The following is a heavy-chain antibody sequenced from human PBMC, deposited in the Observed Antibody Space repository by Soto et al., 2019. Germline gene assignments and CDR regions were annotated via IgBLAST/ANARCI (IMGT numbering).Heavy chain of an antibody. J-gene: IGHJ3*01. D-gene: IGHD6-13*01. CDR3: ARVPYSSSWYRFAFDL. CDR1: GGSISSGGYS. CDR2: IYYSGNT. Sequence: SETLSLTCAVSGGSISSGGYSWSWIRQPPGKGLEWIGYIYYSGNTYYNPSLKSRVTISVDTSKNQFSLNLNSVTAADTAVYYCARVPYSSSWYRFAFDLWGQGTMVTVSS. V-gene: IGHV4-30-2*05.